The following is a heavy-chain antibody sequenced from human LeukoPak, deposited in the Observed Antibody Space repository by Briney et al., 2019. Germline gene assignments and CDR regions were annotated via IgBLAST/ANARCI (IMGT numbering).Heavy chain of an antibody. CDR2: ISSSSSYI. V-gene: IGHV3-21*04. J-gene: IGHJ6*03. CDR3: ARDSYYDYVWGSYRYYYYYMDV. CDR1: GFTFSSYS. D-gene: IGHD3-16*02. Sequence: GGSLRLSCAASGFTFSSYSMNWVRQAPGKGLEWVSSISSSSSYIYYADSVKGRFTISRDNAKNSLYLQMNSLRAEDTAVYYCARDSYYDYVWGSYRYYYYYMDVWGKGTTVTISS.